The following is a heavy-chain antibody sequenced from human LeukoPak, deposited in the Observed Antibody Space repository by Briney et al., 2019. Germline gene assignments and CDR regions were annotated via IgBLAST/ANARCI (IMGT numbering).Heavy chain of an antibody. CDR3: ARGGPSSGYYYALDY. CDR2: INPNSGGT. V-gene: IGHV1-2*02. J-gene: IGHJ4*02. D-gene: IGHD3-22*01. CDR1: GYTFTGYY. Sequence: GASVTVSCKSSGYTFTGYYMHWVRQAPGQGPEWMGWINPNSGGTNYAQKFQGRVTMTRGTSISTAYMELSRLGSDDTAVYYCARGGPSSGYYYALDYWGQGTLVTVSS.